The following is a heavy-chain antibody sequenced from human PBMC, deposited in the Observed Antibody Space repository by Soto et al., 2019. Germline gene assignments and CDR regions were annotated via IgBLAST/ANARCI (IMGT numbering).Heavy chain of an antibody. CDR3: ARDLAVADTPYYYYGMEV. V-gene: IGHV1-2*04. CDR1: GYTFTGYY. Sequence: ASVKVSCKASGYTFTGYYMHWVRQAPGQGLEWMGWINPNSGGTNYAQKFQGWVTMTRDTSISTAYMELSRLRSDDTAVYYCARDLAVADTPYYYYGMEVWGQGTTVTVSS. D-gene: IGHD6-19*01. CDR2: INPNSGGT. J-gene: IGHJ6*02.